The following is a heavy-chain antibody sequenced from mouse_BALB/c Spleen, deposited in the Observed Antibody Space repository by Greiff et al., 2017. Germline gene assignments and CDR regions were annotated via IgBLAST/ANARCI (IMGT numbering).Heavy chain of an antibody. CDR3: ARITTEYAMDY. D-gene: IGHD2-4*01. CDR2: ISSGGST. Sequence: EVQRVESGGGLVKPGGSLKLSCAASGFTFSSYAMSWVRQTPEKRLEWVASISSGGSTYYPDSVKGRFTISRDNARNILYLQMSSLRSEDTAMYYCARITTEYAMDYWGQGTSVTVSS. CDR1: GFTFSSYA. J-gene: IGHJ4*01. V-gene: IGHV5-6-5*01.